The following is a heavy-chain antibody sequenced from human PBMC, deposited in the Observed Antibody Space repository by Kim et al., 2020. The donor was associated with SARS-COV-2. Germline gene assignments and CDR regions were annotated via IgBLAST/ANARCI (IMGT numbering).Heavy chain of an antibody. Sequence: GGSLRLSCAASGFTFSSYAMHWVRQAPGKGLEWVAVISYDGSNKYYADSVKGRFTISRDNSKNTLYLQMNSLRAEDTAVYYCARDQYDRPYYYYGMDVWGQGTTVTVSS. D-gene: IGHD3-3*01. V-gene: IGHV3-30*04. CDR3: ARDQYDRPYYYYGMDV. CDR2: ISYDGSNK. J-gene: IGHJ6*02. CDR1: GFTFSSYA.